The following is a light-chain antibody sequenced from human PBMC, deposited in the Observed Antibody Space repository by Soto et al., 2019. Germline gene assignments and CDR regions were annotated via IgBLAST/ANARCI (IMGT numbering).Light chain of an antibody. CDR2: NYV. Sequence: QSVLTQPPSVSGAPGQRVTISCAGTSSNIGAGYGVHWYQQLXXXAPKLLIHNYVNRPSGVPDRFSGSKSGTSASLAITGXXXEDEGDYYCQSYDSXXXGSXFGGGTKLTVL. CDR3: QSYDSXXXGSX. CDR1: SSNIGAGYG. J-gene: IGLJ2*01. V-gene: IGLV1-40*01.